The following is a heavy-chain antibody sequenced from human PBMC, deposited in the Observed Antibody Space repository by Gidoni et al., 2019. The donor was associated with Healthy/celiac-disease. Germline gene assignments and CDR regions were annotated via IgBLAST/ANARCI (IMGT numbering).Heavy chain of an antibody. D-gene: IGHD4-17*01. V-gene: IGHV1-24*01. CDR3: ATDFPTTVTTGGAFDI. Sequence: QVQLVQSGAEVKKPGASVKVSCKVSGYTITELSMHGMRQAPGKGLEWMGGFDPDDGETIYAQKFQGRVTMTEDTSTDTASRELSSLRSEDTAVYYCATDFPTTVTTGGAFDIWGQGTMVTVSS. J-gene: IGHJ3*02. CDR2: FDPDDGET. CDR1: GYTITELS.